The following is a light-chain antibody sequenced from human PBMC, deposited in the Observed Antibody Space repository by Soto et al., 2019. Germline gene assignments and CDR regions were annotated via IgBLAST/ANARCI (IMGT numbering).Light chain of an antibody. CDR2: GAS. Sequence: EIVLTQSPGTLSLSPGERATLSCRASQSVSNNYLAWYQQKPGQAPRLLIYGASNRATGIPDRFSCSGSGTDFTLTISRLEPEDFAVYYCQQYGSSPATFGQGTNLEIK. CDR3: QQYGSSPAT. V-gene: IGKV3-20*01. CDR1: QSVSNNY. J-gene: IGKJ2*01.